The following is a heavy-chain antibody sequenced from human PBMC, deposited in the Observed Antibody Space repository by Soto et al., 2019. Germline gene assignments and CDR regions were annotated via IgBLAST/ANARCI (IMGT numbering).Heavy chain of an antibody. J-gene: IGHJ4*02. CDR3: ARGTTRDYYDSSGYYHALDY. D-gene: IGHD3-22*01. CDR1: GDSISSMNW. CDR2: IHHSGST. Sequence: SETLSLTCAVSGDSISSMNWWSWVRQPPGKGLEWIGEIHHSGSTNYNPSLMSRVTISVDKSKNQFSLKLTSVTAADTAVYYCARGTTRDYYDSSGYYHALDYWGQGTLVTVSS. V-gene: IGHV4-4*02.